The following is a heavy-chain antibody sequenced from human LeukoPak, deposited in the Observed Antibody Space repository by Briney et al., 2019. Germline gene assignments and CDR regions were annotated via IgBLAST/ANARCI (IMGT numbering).Heavy chain of an antibody. CDR3: ARDSEARIAALTFDY. Sequence: GASVKVSCKASGYTFTSYGISWVRQAPGQGLEWMGWISAYNGNTNYAQKLQGRVTMTTDTSTSTAYMELRSLRSDDTAAYYCARDSEARIAALTFDYWGQGTLVTVSS. V-gene: IGHV1-18*01. J-gene: IGHJ4*02. D-gene: IGHD6-6*01. CDR2: ISAYNGNT. CDR1: GYTFTSYG.